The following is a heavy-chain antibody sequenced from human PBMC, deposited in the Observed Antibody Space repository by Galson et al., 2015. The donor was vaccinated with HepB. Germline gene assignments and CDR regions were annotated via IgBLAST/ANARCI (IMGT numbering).Heavy chain of an antibody. CDR3: ARAEVDDYHWDY. CDR2: TYYRSKWYN. Sequence: CAISGDSVSSNSAAWNWIRQSPSRGLEWLGRTYYRSKWYNDYAVSVKSRITINPDTSKNQFSLQLNSVTPEDTAVYCCARAEVDDYHWDYWGQGTLVTVSS. V-gene: IGHV6-1*01. CDR1: GDSVSSNSAA. D-gene: IGHD4-11*01. J-gene: IGHJ4*02.